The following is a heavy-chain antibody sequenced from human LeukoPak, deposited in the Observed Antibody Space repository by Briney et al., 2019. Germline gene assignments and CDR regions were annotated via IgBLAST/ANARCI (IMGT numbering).Heavy chain of an antibody. D-gene: IGHD3-3*01. CDR1: GFTFSNYA. V-gene: IGHV3-23*01. CDR2: ITSGGRT. J-gene: IGHJ4*02. CDR3: AREVITIFGVVIPRPYFDY. Sequence: TGGFLRLSCAASGFTFSNYAMSWVRQTPGKGLEWVSSITSGGRTYYADSVKGRFTISRDTSKNTLLLQMNSLRAEDTAVYYCAREVITIFGVVIPRPYFDYWGQGTLVTVSS.